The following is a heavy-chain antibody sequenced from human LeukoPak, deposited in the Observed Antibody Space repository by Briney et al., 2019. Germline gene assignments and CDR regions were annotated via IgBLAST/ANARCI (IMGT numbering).Heavy chain of an antibody. Sequence: GGSLRLSCAASGFTFSSYAMSWVRQAPGKGLEWVSAISGSGGSTYYADSVKGRFTISRDNSKNTLYLQMNSLRAEDTAVYYCAKVGYCSSTSCYTMAHGAFDIWGQGTMVTVSS. CDR2: ISGSGGST. V-gene: IGHV3-23*01. CDR3: AKVGYCSSTSCYTMAHGAFDI. D-gene: IGHD2-2*02. J-gene: IGHJ3*02. CDR1: GFTFSSYA.